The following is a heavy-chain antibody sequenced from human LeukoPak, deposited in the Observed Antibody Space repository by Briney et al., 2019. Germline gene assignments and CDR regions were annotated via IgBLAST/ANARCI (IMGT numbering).Heavy chain of an antibody. V-gene: IGHV1-18*01. Sequence: AASVRVCCKAFGYTFTSYCISWVRQAPGQGLQWMGWISTYNGYTNYAQNLQGRVTMTTDTSASTVYLELMSLRSADTAVYYCARTTPPTIVGAHYFDYWGQGTLVTVSS. D-gene: IGHD1-26*01. CDR1: GYTFTSYC. CDR2: ISTYNGYT. J-gene: IGHJ4*02. CDR3: ARTTPPTIVGAHYFDY.